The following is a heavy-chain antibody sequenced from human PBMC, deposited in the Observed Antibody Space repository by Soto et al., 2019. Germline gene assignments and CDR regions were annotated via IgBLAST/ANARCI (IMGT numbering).Heavy chain of an antibody. Sequence: VQLQESGPGLVKPSGTLSLTCAVSGASISSGNWWSWVRQSPGKGLEWIGEIYHSGSTNHNPSHQSRVIISLDKSRNQLSLKRSSVTAADTAVYFLSSCGGNTFGPYDDWGQGTQVTVSS. CDR3: SSCGGNTFGPYDD. CDR1: GASISSGNW. D-gene: IGHD2-21*01. V-gene: IGHV4-4*02. J-gene: IGHJ4*01. CDR2: IYHSGST.